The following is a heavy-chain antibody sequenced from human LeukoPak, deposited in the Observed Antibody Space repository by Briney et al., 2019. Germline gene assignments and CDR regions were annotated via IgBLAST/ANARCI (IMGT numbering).Heavy chain of an antibody. CDR1: GGTFSSYA. D-gene: IGHD6-13*01. CDR3: ARVFSSSWTGGYYYMDA. Sequence: SVKVSCKASGGTFSSYAISWVRQAPGQGLEWMGGIIPIFGTANYAQKFQGRVTITADKSTSTAYMELSSLRSEDTAVYYCARVFSSSWTGGYYYMDAWGKGTTVTVSS. V-gene: IGHV1-69*06. CDR2: IIPIFGTA. J-gene: IGHJ6*03.